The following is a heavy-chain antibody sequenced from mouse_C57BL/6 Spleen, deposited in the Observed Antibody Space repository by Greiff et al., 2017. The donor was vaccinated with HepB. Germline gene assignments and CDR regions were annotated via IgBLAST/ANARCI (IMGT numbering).Heavy chain of an antibody. Sequence: QVQLQQPGTELVKPGASVKLSCKASGYTFTSYWMHWVKQRPGQGLEWIGNINPSNGGTNYNEKFKNKATLTVDKSSSTAYMQLSSLTSEDSAVYYCAKGEGIYYGNFDYWGQGTTLTVSS. CDR3: AKGEGIYYGNFDY. CDR1: GYTFTSYW. CDR2: INPSNGGT. V-gene: IGHV1-53*01. D-gene: IGHD2-1*01. J-gene: IGHJ2*01.